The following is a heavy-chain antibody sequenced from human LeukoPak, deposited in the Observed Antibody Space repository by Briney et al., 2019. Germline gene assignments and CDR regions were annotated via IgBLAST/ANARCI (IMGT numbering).Heavy chain of an antibody. CDR3: ARVGPYGSGSYRD. D-gene: IGHD3-10*01. CDR1: GYTFTAYY. J-gene: IGHJ4*02. Sequence: ASVKVSCKASGYTFTAYYIHWVRQVPGQGLQWMGWINPNSGGTNYPQKFQGRVTMTRDTSISTAYMELSRLRSDDTAVYYCARVGPYGSGSYRDWGQGTLVTVSS. V-gene: IGHV1-2*02. CDR2: INPNSGGT.